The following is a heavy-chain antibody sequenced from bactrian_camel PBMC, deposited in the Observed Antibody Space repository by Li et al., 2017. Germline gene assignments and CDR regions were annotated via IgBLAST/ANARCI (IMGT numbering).Heavy chain of an antibody. Sequence: ESGGGSVQAGGSLRLTCTLTYRPACMAWFRQVPGKEREGVGSIYTAGGYTYYIDSVKGCFTISQDNARNTLSLQMNSLKPEDTAMHYCAAAAHCGSWYGATDRKEYNYWGQRTQVTVS. CDR1: TYRPAC. D-gene: IGHD6*01. CDR3: AAAAHCGSWYGATDRKEYNY. CDR2: IYTAGGYT. J-gene: IGHJ4*01. V-gene: IGHV3S6*01.